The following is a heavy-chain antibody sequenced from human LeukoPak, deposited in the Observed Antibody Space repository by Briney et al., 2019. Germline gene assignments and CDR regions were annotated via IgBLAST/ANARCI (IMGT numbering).Heavy chain of an antibody. V-gene: IGHV2-70*04. J-gene: IGHJ4*02. CDR2: IDWDDDK. D-gene: IGHD6-19*01. CDR1: GFSLSPTGMG. Sequence: SGPALVKPTQTLTLTCTYSGFSLSPTGMGVSWIRQPPGKALNWLAPIDWDDDKFYSTSLKTRLTISKDTAKNPVILTMTNMGPVVTATYYCARTAVAGREDFDYWGQGTLVTVSP. CDR3: ARTAVAGREDFDY.